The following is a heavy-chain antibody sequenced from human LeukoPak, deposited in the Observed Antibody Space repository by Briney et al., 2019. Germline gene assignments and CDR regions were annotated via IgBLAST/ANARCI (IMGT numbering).Heavy chain of an antibody. J-gene: IGHJ2*01. CDR1: GFTFSSYE. V-gene: IGHV3-48*03. CDR2: ISSSGSTI. CDR3: ARAAYSSTWYSRYFDL. D-gene: IGHD6-13*01. Sequence: GGSLRLSCAASGFTFSSYEMNWLRDAPGKGLEGVSYISSSGSTIYYADSVKGRFTISRDNAKNSLYLQMNSLRAGDTAVYYCARAAYSSTWYSRYFDLWGRGTLVTVSS.